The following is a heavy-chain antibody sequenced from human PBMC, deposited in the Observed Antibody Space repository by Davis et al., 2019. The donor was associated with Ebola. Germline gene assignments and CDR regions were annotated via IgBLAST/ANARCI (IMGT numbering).Heavy chain of an antibody. J-gene: IGHJ6*02. Sequence: GESLKISCTASGYNFNKYWIGWVRQMPGKGLEWMGIINPDDSDTRYGPSLQGHVTISADKSISTAYLQWSSLKASDTAMYYCSRGRGVRGVIIRGYGMDVWGQGTTVTVSS. CDR1: GYNFNKYW. CDR2: INPDDSDT. CDR3: SRGRGVRGVIIRGYGMDV. D-gene: IGHD3-10*01. V-gene: IGHV5-51*01.